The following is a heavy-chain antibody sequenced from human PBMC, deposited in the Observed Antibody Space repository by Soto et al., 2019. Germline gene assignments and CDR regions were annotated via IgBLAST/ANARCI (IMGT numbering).Heavy chain of an antibody. CDR3: TTGSVEGV. V-gene: IGHV3-15*07. CDR2: IKTNSEGGTT. CDR1: GLTISNAW. Sequence: EVHLVESGGGLIYPGGSLRLSCAASGLTISNAWMNWVRQAPGKGLEWVGRIKTNSEGGTTDYAAAVKGRFTVSRDDSKNKLYLQMNSLKTEDTAVYYCTTGSVEGVWGQGTMVAVSS. J-gene: IGHJ6*02.